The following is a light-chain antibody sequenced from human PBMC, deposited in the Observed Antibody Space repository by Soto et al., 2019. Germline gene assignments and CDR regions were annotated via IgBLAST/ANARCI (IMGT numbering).Light chain of an antibody. Sequence: DIQMTQSPSTLSASVGDRVTITCRANQSISSWLAWYQQKPGKAPKLLIYDASNLHSGVPSRFSGSGSGTELTLTISSLLPDDFAPYYCQQYNSYSPYTFGQGTKLDIK. V-gene: IGKV1-5*01. CDR2: DAS. CDR1: QSISSW. CDR3: QQYNSYSPYT. J-gene: IGKJ2*01.